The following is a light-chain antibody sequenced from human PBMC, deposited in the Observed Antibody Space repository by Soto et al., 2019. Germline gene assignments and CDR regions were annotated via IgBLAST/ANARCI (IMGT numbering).Light chain of an antibody. V-gene: IGLV1-51*01. J-gene: IGLJ2*01. CDR3: GTWDYSLSAVV. Sequence: QSVLTQPPSVSAAPGQRVTISCSGSSTNVGNEYVSWYQQLPGTAPKLLIYDNNKRPSGIPDRFSGSKSGTSATLGITGLQTGDEADYYCGTWDYSLSAVVFGGGTKVTVL. CDR1: STNVGNEY. CDR2: DNN.